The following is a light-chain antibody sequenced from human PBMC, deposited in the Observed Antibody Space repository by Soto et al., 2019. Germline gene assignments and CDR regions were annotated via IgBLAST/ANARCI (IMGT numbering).Light chain of an antibody. J-gene: IGKJ1*01. CDR2: AAS. CDR1: QDIGND. V-gene: IGKV1-17*01. CDR3: LQHNSFPRT. Sequence: DIQMTRSPSSLSAYVGDRVTITCRASQDIGNDLGWYQQKPAKAPKRLIFAASSLQSGVPSRFSGSGSGTEFTLTISSLQPEDFATYCCLQHNSFPRTFGQGTKV.